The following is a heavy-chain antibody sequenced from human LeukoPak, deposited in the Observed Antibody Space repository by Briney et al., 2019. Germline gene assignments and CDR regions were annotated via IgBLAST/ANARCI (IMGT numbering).Heavy chain of an antibody. CDR2: IKQDGSEK. CDR1: GFTFSNYW. Sequence: GSLRLSCAASGFTFSNYWMSWVRQAPGKGLERVANIKQDGSEKYYADSVKGRFTISRDNAKNSLYLQMNSLRAEDTAVYYCARDTAGCDCWGQGTLVTVSS. D-gene: IGHD6-19*01. V-gene: IGHV3-7*01. CDR3: ARDTAGCDC. J-gene: IGHJ4*02.